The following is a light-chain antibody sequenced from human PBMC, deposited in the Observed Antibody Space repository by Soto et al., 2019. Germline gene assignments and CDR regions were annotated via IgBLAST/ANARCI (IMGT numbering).Light chain of an antibody. CDR1: ESISVW. V-gene: IGKV1-5*03. J-gene: IGKJ1*01. Sequence: DIQMTQSPSTLSASVGDRVTITCRASESISVWLAWYQQKPRKATKLLIYKASNLDSGVPSRFSGSRSGTEFTLTISSLQPYDFAAYYCQQYSSYRTFGQGTKVEIK. CDR3: QQYSSYRT. CDR2: KAS.